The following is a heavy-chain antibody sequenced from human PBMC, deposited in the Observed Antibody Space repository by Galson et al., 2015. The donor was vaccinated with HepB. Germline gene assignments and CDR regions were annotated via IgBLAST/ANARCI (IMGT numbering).Heavy chain of an antibody. CDR1: GFTFSSYG. CDR2: IWYDGSNK. J-gene: IGHJ4*02. V-gene: IGHV3-33*01. CDR3: ARDFDRGLLAE. Sequence: SLRLSCAASGFTFSSYGMHWVRQAPGKGLEWVAVIWYDGSNKYYADSVKGRFTISRDNSKNTLYLQMNSLRAEDTAVYYCARDFDRGLLAEWGQGTLVTVSS. D-gene: IGHD1-26*01.